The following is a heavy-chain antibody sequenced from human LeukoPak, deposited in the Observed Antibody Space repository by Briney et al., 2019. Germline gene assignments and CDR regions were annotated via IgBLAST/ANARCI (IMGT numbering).Heavy chain of an antibody. Sequence: SETLSLTCTVSGGSITSSSYYWGWIRQPPGKGLEWIGYVDHTGSTKFNPSLNGRVSISRDTSNNFFSLRLRSVTAAGTAVYFCARGRVSSSTWYSTYYYFFYMDFWGKGTTVTVSS. CDR3: ARGRVSSSTWYSTYYYFFYMDF. D-gene: IGHD4-11*01. CDR1: GGSITSSSYY. CDR2: VDHTGST. V-gene: IGHV4-61*03. J-gene: IGHJ6*03.